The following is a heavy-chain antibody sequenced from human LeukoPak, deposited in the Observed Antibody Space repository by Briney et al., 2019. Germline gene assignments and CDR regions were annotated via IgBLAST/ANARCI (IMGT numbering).Heavy chain of an antibody. J-gene: IGHJ4*02. CDR2: IYRSGST. CDR1: SYSINSGYY. D-gene: IGHD3-22*01. V-gene: IGHV4-38-2*02. Sequence: SETLSLTCTVPSYSINSGYYWGWIRQPPGKGLEWIGNIYRSGSTYYNPSLESRVTISIDMSKNQFSLKLSSVTAADTPVCYCARGVVITGLDYWGQGTLVTVSS. CDR3: ARGVVITGLDY.